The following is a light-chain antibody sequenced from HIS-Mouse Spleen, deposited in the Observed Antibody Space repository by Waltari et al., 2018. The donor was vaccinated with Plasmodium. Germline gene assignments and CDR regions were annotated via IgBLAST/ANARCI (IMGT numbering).Light chain of an antibody. CDR2: GAS. Sequence: EIVMTQSPATLSVSPGERATLSCRASQSVSSNLAWYQQKPGQAPRLLINGASTRATGIPASVSGSGSGTEFTLTIRGRQSEDFEVYYGQKYKNGHALTLAEGPRWRSN. J-gene: IGKJ4*01. CDR1: QSVSSN. V-gene: IGKV3-15*01. CDR3: QKYKNGHALT.